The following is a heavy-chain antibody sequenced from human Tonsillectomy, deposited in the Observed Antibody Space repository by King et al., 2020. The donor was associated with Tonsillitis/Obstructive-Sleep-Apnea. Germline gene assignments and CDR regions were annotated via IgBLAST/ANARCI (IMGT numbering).Heavy chain of an antibody. V-gene: IGHV3-21*01. J-gene: IGHJ6*03. D-gene: IGHD3-3*01. CDR3: AREQSYDFWSGAYYYYMDV. CDR1: GFTFSSYS. CDR2: ISSSSSYI. Sequence: EVQLVESGGGLVKPGGSLRLSCAASGFTFSSYSMNWVRQAPGKGLEGVSSISSSSSYIYYADSVKGRFTISRDNAKNSLYLKMNSLRAEDTAVYYCAREQSYDFWSGAYYYYMDVWGKGTTVTVSS.